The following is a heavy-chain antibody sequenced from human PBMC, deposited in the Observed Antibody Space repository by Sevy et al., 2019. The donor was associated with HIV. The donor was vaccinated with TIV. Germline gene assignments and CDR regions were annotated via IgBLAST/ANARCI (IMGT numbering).Heavy chain of an antibody. CDR3: ARDRSAAGWEPSYNWFDP. Sequence: SQTLSLTCAISGDSVSSNSAAWNWIRQSPSRGLEWLGRTYYRSKWNNDYAVSVKSRITINPDTSKNQFSLQLNSVTPEDTAVYYCARDRSAAGWEPSYNWFDPWGQGTLVTVSS. D-gene: IGHD1-26*01. CDR1: GDSVSSNSAA. CDR2: TYYRSKWNN. J-gene: IGHJ5*02. V-gene: IGHV6-1*01.